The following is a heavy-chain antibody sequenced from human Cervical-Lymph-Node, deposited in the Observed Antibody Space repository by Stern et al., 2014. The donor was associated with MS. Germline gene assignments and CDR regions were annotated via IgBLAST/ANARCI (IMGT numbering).Heavy chain of an antibody. CDR3: ATDGEMTTIGLQY. J-gene: IGHJ4*02. CDR1: GGSFITHA. V-gene: IGHV1-69*06. D-gene: IGHD5-24*01. Sequence: QVKLMQSGAEVRKPGSSVTVSCKASGGSFITHAFSWLRQAPGHGLEWMGGIIPLFGSAHYGQKFQGRLTLIADKTTSTAYMELSSLKTEDTAVYYCATDGEMTTIGLQYWGQGTLVAVSS. CDR2: IIPLFGSA.